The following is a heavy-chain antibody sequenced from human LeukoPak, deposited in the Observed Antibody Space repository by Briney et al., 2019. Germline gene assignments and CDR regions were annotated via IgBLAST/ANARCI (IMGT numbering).Heavy chain of an antibody. Sequence: GGSLRLSCTASGFTLSSYEMTWIRQAPGKGLEWVSSIDYSGDTTYYADSVKGRFTISRDNAKNSLYLQMNSLRAEDTAIYYCVRDASSFDYWGQGTLVTVSS. CDR3: VRDASSFDY. CDR2: IDYSGDTT. D-gene: IGHD6-13*01. CDR1: GFTLSSYE. J-gene: IGHJ4*02. V-gene: IGHV3-21*06.